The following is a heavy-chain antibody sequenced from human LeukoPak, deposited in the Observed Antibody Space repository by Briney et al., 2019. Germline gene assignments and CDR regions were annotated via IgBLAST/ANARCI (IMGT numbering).Heavy chain of an antibody. CDR1: GGTFISYA. J-gene: IGHJ3*02. V-gene: IGHV1-69*13. CDR2: IIPIFGTA. D-gene: IGHD4-23*01. CDR3: ARAYLLETMVVNEYHDAFDI. Sequence: SVKVSCKASGGTFISYAISWVRQAPGQGLEWMGGIIPIFGTANYAQKFQGRVTITADESTSTAYMELSSLRSEDTAVYYCARAYLLETMVVNEYHDAFDIWGQGTMVTVSS.